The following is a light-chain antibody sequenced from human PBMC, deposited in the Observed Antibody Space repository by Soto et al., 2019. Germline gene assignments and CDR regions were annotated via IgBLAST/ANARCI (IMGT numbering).Light chain of an antibody. CDR1: QSISSW. CDR2: DAS. CDR3: QPYNSYSEA. J-gene: IGKJ1*01. V-gene: IGKV1-5*01. Sequence: GGRVTITCLASQSISSWLAWYQQKPGKAPKLLIYDASSLESGVPSRFSGSGSGTEFTLTISSLQPDDFATYYCQPYNSYSEAFGQGTKVDI.